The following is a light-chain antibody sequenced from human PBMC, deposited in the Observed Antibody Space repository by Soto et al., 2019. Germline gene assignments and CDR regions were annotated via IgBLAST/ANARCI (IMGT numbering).Light chain of an antibody. CDR1: ANVRYYH. V-gene: IGKV3-20*01. CDR2: GAS. J-gene: IGKJ4*01. CDR3: KQYDSSLT. Sequence: EIVLTQSPGTLSLSPGERATLSCRACANVRYYHLAWYQKKPGRDPRLLIYGASNRDTGIPVRFSGSGSGTDFTLTINLLEPEDFVVYYCKQYDSSLTCGGGTKVEIK.